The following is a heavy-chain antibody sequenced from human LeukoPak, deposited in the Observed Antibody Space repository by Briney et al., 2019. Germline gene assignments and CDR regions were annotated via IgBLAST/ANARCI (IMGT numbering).Heavy chain of an antibody. V-gene: IGHV3-30-3*01. CDR1: GFTFSSYA. D-gene: IGHD1-26*01. CDR2: ISYDGSNK. J-gene: IGHJ4*02. CDR3: ARDTSGSPDY. Sequence: GGSQRLSCAASGFTFSSYAMHWVRQAPGKGLEWVAVISYDGSNKYYADSVKGRFTISRDDSKNTLYLQMNSLRAEDTAVYYCARDTSGSPDYWGQGTLVTVSS.